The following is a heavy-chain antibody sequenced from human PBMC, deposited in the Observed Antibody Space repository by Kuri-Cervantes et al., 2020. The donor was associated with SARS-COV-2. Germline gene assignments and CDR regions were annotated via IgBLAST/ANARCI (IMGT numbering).Heavy chain of an antibody. D-gene: IGHD4-23*01. V-gene: IGHV3-30*18. J-gene: IGHJ4*02. Sequence: GESLKISCTAPVFTLSSFAMHWVRQAPGKGLEWVAVISDDGSNKFYSDSVRGRSTISRDNPKNTLYLQMNSLRAEDTAVYYCAKDWSLGGNFRYYFDYWGQGTLVTVSS. CDR1: VFTLSSFA. CDR2: ISDDGSNK. CDR3: AKDWSLGGNFRYYFDY.